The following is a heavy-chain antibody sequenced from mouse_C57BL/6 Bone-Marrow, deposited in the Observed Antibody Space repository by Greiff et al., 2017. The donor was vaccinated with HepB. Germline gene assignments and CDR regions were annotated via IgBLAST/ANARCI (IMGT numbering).Heavy chain of an antibody. V-gene: IGHV1-15*01. CDR3: TRSYYGSRSFAY. D-gene: IGHD1-1*01. CDR1: GYTFTDYE. CDR2: IDPETGGT. J-gene: IGHJ3*01. Sequence: VKLQESGAELVRPGASVTLSCKASGYTFTDYEMHWVKQTPVHGLEWIGAIDPETGGTAYNQKFKGKAILTADKSSSTAYMELRSLTSEDSAVYYCTRSYYGSRSFAYWGQGTLVTVSA.